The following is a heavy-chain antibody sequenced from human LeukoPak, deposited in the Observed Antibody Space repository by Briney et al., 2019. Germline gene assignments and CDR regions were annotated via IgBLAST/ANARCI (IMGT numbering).Heavy chain of an antibody. CDR2: IKSKTDGGTA. CDR1: GFILSNAW. D-gene: IGHD5-12*01. CDR3: TTTQDSGSDRSDY. Sequence: GSLRLSCAASGFILSNAWVRWVRQAPGKGLAWVGRIKSKTDGGTADYAAPVKGRFAITRDDSKNTLYLQMNSLKTEDTAVYYCTTTQDSGSDRSDYWGQGTLVTVSS. J-gene: IGHJ4*02. V-gene: IGHV3-15*01.